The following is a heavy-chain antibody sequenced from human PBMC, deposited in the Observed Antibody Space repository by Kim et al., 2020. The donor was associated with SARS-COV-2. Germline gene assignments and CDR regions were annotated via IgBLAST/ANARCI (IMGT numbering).Heavy chain of an antibody. CDR3: ATGMAVAGTYNY. J-gene: IGHJ4*02. Sequence: NYAQKLQGRVTMNTDTSTSTAYMELRSLRSDDTAVYYCATGMAVAGTYNYWGQGTLVTVSS. V-gene: IGHV1-18*01. D-gene: IGHD6-19*01.